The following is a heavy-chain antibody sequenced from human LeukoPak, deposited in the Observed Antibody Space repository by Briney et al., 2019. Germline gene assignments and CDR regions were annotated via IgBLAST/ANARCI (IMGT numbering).Heavy chain of an antibody. D-gene: IGHD3-16*02. J-gene: IGHJ4*02. CDR1: GFTFSSYS. CDR3: VRDRGISFYFDY. V-gene: IGHV3-21*01. Sequence: PGGSLRLSCAASGFTFSSYSMNWVRQAPGKGLEWVSSISSSSSYIYYADSVKGRFTISRDNAKNSLYLQMNSLRAEDTAVYYCVRDRGISFYFDYRGQGTLVTVSS. CDR2: ISSSSSYI.